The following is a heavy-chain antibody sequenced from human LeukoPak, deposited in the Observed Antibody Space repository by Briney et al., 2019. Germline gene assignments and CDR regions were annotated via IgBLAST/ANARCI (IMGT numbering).Heavy chain of an antibody. V-gene: IGHV3-23*01. CDR1: GFAXXSYA. J-gene: IGHJ4*02. CDR3: AKDRSPFDY. D-gene: IGHD2-15*01. Sequence: LRLSXXXSGFAXXSYAMSWVRQAPGKGLEWVSSISGSGIITYYAASVEGRFTISRDNSKNTLYLQMNSLRAEDTAVYYCAKDRSPFDYWGQGTLVTVSS. CDR2: ISGSGIIT.